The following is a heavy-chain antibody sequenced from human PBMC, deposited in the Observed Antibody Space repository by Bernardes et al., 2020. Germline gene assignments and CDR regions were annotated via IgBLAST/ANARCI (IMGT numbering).Heavy chain of an antibody. CDR1: GGSISSGGYY. V-gene: IGHV4-31*03. CDR2: IYYSGST. CDR3: ARAPIAAYYDFWSGDFDY. D-gene: IGHD3-3*01. Sequence: SETLSLTCTVSGGSISSGGYYWSWIRQHPGKGLEWIGYIYYSGSTYYNPSLKSRVTISVDTSKNQFSLKLSSVTAADTAVYYCARAPIAAYYDFWSGDFDYWGQGTLVTVSS. J-gene: IGHJ4*02.